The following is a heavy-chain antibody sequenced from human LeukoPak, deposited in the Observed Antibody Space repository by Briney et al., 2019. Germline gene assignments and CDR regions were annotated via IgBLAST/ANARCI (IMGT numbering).Heavy chain of an antibody. V-gene: IGHV3-43*02. CDR1: GFTFDDYA. CDR3: ARMFEF. D-gene: IGHD2/OR15-2a*01. J-gene: IGHJ5*01. Sequence: SGGSLRLSCAASGFTFDDYAMHWVRQAPGKGLEWVSLISGDGGSTYYADSVKGRFTISRDNAKNSLFLQMNSLRAEDTAVYFCARMFEFWGQGTLVTVSS. CDR2: ISGDGGST.